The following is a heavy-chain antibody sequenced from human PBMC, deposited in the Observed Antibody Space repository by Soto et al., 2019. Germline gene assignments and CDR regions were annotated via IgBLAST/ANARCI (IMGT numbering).Heavy chain of an antibody. Sequence: GGSLRLSCAASGFTFSSYGMHWVRQAPGKGLEWVAVISYDGSNKYYADSVKGRFTISRDNSKNTLYLQMNSLRAEDAAVYYCAKGGSYYYYYGMDVWGQGTTVTVSS. CDR3: AKGGSYYYYYGMDV. V-gene: IGHV3-30*18. CDR1: GFTFSSYG. D-gene: IGHD1-26*01. CDR2: ISYDGSNK. J-gene: IGHJ6*02.